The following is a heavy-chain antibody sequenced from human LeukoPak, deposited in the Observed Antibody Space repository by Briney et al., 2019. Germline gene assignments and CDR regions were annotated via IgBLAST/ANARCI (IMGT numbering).Heavy chain of an antibody. CDR2: IYYSGST. D-gene: IGHD3-10*01. Sequence: SETLSLTCTVSGGSISSYYWSWIRQPPGKGLEWIGYIYYSGSTNYNPSLKSRVTISVDTSKNQFSLKLSSVTAADTAVYYCARAYYYGSGSYGLDYWGQGTLVTVSS. CDR1: GGSISSYY. J-gene: IGHJ4*02. CDR3: ARAYYYGSGSYGLDY. V-gene: IGHV4-59*01.